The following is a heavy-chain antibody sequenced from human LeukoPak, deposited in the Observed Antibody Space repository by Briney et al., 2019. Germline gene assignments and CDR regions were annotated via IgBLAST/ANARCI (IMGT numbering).Heavy chain of an antibody. Sequence: GGSLRLSCAASGFTFSGYAMSWVRQAPGKGLEWVSAISGSGGSTYYADSVKGRFTISRDNSKNTLYLQMNSLRAEDTAVYYCAKAGYYYDSSGLWLDPWGQGTLVTVSS. CDR1: GFTFSGYA. J-gene: IGHJ5*02. CDR3: AKAGYYYDSSGLWLDP. V-gene: IGHV3-23*01. D-gene: IGHD3-22*01. CDR2: ISGSGGST.